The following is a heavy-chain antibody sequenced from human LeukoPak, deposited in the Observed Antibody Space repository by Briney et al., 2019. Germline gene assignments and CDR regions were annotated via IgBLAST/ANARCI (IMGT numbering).Heavy chain of an antibody. Sequence: SQTLSLTCTVSGGSVSSGSYYWSWIRQPAGKGLEWLGRIYASGNTNYNPSLKSRVTISADTSKNQFSLKLSSVTAADTAVYYCARAVLAGASRFDYWGQGTLVTVSS. D-gene: IGHD1-26*01. V-gene: IGHV4-61*02. CDR3: ARAVLAGASRFDY. CDR2: IYASGNT. J-gene: IGHJ4*02. CDR1: GGSVSSGSYY.